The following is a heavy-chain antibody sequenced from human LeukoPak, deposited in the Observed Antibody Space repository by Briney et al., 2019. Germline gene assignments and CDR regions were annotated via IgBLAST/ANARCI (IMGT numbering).Heavy chain of an antibody. V-gene: IGHV1-69*02. CDR1: GGTFSSYT. CDR3: ARALYCSSTSCHEVYYFDY. Sequence: SVKVSCKASGGTFSSYTISWVRQAPGQGLEWMGRIIPILGIANYAQKFQGRVTITADESTSTAYMELSSLRSEDTAVYYCARALYCSSTSCHEVYYFDYWGQGTLVTVSS. J-gene: IGHJ4*02. D-gene: IGHD2-2*01. CDR2: IIPILGIA.